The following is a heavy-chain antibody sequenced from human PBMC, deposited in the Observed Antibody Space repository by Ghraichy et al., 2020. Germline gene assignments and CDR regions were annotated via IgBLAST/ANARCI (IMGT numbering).Heavy chain of an antibody. CDR2: IYYSGST. CDR1: GGSISSYY. CDR3: ARRDWGFQPYWYFDL. J-gene: IGHJ2*01. D-gene: IGHD7-27*01. V-gene: IGHV4-59*01. Sequence: SETLSLTCTVSGGSISSYYWSWIRQPPGKGLEWIGYIYYSGSTNYNPSLKSRVTISVDTSKNQFSLKLSSVTAADPAVYYCARRDWGFQPYWYFDLWGRGTLVTVSS.